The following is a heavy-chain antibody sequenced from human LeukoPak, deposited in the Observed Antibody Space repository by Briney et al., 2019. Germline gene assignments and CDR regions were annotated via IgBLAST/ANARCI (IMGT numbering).Heavy chain of an antibody. CDR3: ARRVNCGGDCYGDHFDY. Sequence: SVKVSCKASGGTFSSYAISWVRQAPGQGLEWMGGIIPIFGTANYAQKFQGRVTIATDESTSTAYMELSSLRSEDTAVYYCARRVNCGGDCYGDHFDYWGQGTLVTVSS. V-gene: IGHV1-69*05. CDR1: GGTFSSYA. CDR2: IIPIFGTA. J-gene: IGHJ4*02. D-gene: IGHD2-21*02.